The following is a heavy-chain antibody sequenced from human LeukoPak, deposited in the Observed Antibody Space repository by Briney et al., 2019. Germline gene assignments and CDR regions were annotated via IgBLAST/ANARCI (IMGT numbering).Heavy chain of an antibody. J-gene: IGHJ6*03. CDR1: GYSFNSYW. Sequence: GESLKISCRASGYSFNSYWIGWVRQMPGKGLEWMGIIYPGDSDTRYSPSFQGHVTISADKSINTAYLQWSRLKASDTAMYYCARQDRTYDLYYYMDVWGSGTTVTVSS. V-gene: IGHV5-51*01. D-gene: IGHD3-3*01. CDR2: IYPGDSDT. CDR3: ARQDRTYDLYYYMDV.